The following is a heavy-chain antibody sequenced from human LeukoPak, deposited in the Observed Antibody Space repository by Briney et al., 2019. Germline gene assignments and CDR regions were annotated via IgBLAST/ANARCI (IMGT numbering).Heavy chain of an antibody. D-gene: IGHD3-22*01. J-gene: IGHJ4*02. V-gene: IGHV3-33*01. CDR3: ARDLNYYDSSGYLED. Sequence: GGSLRLSCAAPGFTFSSYGMHWVRQAPGKGLEWVAVIWYDGSNKYYADSVKGRFTTSRDNSKNTLYLQMNSLRAEDTAVYYCARDLNYYDSSGYLEDWGQGTLVTVSS. CDR2: IWYDGSNK. CDR1: GFTFSSYG.